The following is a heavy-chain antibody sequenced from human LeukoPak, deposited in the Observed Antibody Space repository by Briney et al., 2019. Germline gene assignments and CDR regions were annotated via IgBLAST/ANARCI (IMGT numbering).Heavy chain of an antibody. Sequence: GGSLRLSCAASGFTLSSYWMHWVRQAPGKGLVWVSRINSDGSSTSYADSVKGRFTISRDNAKNTLYLQMNSLRAEDTAVYDCARDLRGYRYGALDYWGQGTLVTVSS. J-gene: IGHJ4*02. CDR1: GFTLSSYW. V-gene: IGHV3-74*01. CDR3: ARDLRGYRYGALDY. CDR2: INSDGSST. D-gene: IGHD5-18*01.